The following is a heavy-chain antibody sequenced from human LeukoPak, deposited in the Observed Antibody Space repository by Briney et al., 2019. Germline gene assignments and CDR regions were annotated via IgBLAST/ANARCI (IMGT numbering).Heavy chain of an antibody. CDR2: IKQDGSET. CDR1: GFIFSSYS. Sequence: GGSLRLSCAASGFIFSSYSMNWVRQAPGKGLEWVANIKQDGSETYYADSLKGRFTISRDNAKSALYLQMNSLRAEDTAVYYCARDAAYDFRNPYRYFQHWGQGTLVTVSS. V-gene: IGHV3-7*01. CDR3: ARDAAYDFRNPYRYFQH. D-gene: IGHD3-3*01. J-gene: IGHJ1*01.